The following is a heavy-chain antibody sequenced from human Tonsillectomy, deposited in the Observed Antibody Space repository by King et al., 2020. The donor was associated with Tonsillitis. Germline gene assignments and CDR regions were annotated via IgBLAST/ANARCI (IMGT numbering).Heavy chain of an antibody. J-gene: IGHJ3*02. D-gene: IGHD3-22*01. CDR2: IYYSGST. Sequence: VQLQESGPGLVKPSETLSLTCTVSGGSISSYYWSWIRQPPGKGLEWIGYIYYSGSTNYNPSLKSRVTISVDTSKNQFSLKLSSVTAADTAVYYCARFKGWRYYDSSGYLGSDAFDIWGQGTMVTVSS. CDR3: ARFKGWRYYDSSGYLGSDAFDI. V-gene: IGHV4-59*01. CDR1: GGSISSYY.